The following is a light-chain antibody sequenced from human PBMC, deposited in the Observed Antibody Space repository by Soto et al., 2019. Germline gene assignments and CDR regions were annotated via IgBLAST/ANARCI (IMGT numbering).Light chain of an antibody. Sequence: QSVLTQPPSVSAAPGQRVTISCSGSSSNIGNYYVSWYQHLPGTAPKLLIFDDDKRPSGIPGRFSGSKSGASVTLDITGLQTGDEADYYCGTRDSSLGRVFGTGTKLTVL. CDR3: GTRDSSLGRV. V-gene: IGLV1-51*01. J-gene: IGLJ1*01. CDR2: DDD. CDR1: SSNIGNYY.